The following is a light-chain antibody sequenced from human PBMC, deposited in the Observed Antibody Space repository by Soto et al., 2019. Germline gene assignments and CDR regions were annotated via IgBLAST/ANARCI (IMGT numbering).Light chain of an antibody. Sequence: EIVMTQSPATLSVSPGERATLSCRASQSVSSNLAWYQQKPGQAPRLLIYGASTRATGIPSRFSGSGSGTDFTFTISSLQPEDIATYYCQQYDNLPITFGQGTRLEIK. J-gene: IGKJ5*01. CDR1: QSVSSN. V-gene: IGKV3D-15*01. CDR3: QQYDNLPIT. CDR2: GAS.